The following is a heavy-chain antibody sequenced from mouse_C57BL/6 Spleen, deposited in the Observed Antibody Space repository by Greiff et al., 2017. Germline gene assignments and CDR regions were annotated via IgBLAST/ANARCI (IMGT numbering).Heavy chain of an antibody. V-gene: IGHV3-6*01. CDR2: ISYDGSN. Sequence: DVHLVESGPGLVKPSQSLSLTCSVTGYSITSGYYWNWIRQFPGNKLEWMGYISYDGSNNYNPSLKNRISITRDTSKNQFFLKLNSVTTEDTATYYCARGGNSHYYAMDYWGQGTSVTVSS. CDR3: ARGGNSHYYAMDY. J-gene: IGHJ4*01. CDR1: GYSITSGYY. D-gene: IGHD2-1*01.